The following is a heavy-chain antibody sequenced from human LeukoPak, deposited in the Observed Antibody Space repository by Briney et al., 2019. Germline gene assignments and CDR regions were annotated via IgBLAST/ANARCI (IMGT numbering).Heavy chain of an antibody. V-gene: IGHV4-59*01. Sequence: SETLSLTCTVSGGPISSYYWSWIRQPPGKGLEWIGYIYYSGSTNYNPSLKSRVTISVDTSKNQFSLKLSSVTAADTAVYYCALAPGAYYYDSSGYGAFDIWGQGTMVTVSS. D-gene: IGHD3-22*01. J-gene: IGHJ3*02. CDR1: GGPISSYY. CDR3: ALAPGAYYYDSSGYGAFDI. CDR2: IYYSGST.